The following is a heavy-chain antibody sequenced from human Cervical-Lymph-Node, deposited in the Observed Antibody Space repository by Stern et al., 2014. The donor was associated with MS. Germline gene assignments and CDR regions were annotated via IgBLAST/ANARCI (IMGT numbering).Heavy chain of an antibody. D-gene: IGHD2-15*01. Sequence: VQLVQSGAELKKPGASVRVSCKASGYTFSNYGIFWVRQAPGQGLEWMAWISAYNGDRHYAQRFQGRVTLTTGTSTSTAYMELRSLTSDDTAVYYCARSFGPCSGASCYPPLFHLDPGAQGPLVTVPS. CDR1: GYTFSNYG. CDR2: ISAYNGDR. V-gene: IGHV1-18*04. CDR3: ARSFGPCSGASCYPPLFHLDP. J-gene: IGHJ5*02.